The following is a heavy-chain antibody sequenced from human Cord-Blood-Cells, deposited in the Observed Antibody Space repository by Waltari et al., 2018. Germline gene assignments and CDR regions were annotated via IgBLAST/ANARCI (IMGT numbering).Heavy chain of an antibody. J-gene: IGHJ6*02. CDR1: GGTFSSYA. CDR3: ARNKYGSGSYPLYYYYGMDV. CDR2: IIPIFGTA. D-gene: IGHD3-10*01. Sequence: QVQLVQSGAEVKKPGSSVKVSCKASGGTFSSYAISWVRKAHGQGLGWMGGIIPIFGTANYAQKFQGRVTITADESTSTAYMELSSLRSEDTAVYYCARNKYGSGSYPLYYYYGMDVWGQGTTVTVSS. V-gene: IGHV1-69*01.